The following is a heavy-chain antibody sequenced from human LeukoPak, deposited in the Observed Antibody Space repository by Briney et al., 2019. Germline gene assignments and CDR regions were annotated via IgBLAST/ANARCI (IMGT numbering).Heavy chain of an antibody. CDR2: IYPGDSDT. D-gene: IGHD3-10*01. CDR3: ARQCCRGASPGFDP. Sequence: GESLKISCKGSGYSFTDYWIAWVRQMPGKGLEWMGIIYPGDSDTRYSPSFQGQVTFSADKSISTAYLQWSSLRASDTATYYCARQCCRGASPGFDPWGQGTLVTVSS. J-gene: IGHJ5*02. V-gene: IGHV5-51*01. CDR1: GYSFTDYW.